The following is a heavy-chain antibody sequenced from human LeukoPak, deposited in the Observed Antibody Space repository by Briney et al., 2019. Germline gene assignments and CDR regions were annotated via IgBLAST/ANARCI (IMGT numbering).Heavy chain of an antibody. CDR1: GLTFSSYG. CDR2: ISADGSHE. CDR3: ATLIGGVPAPGGDDYYGMDV. J-gene: IGHJ6*02. Sequence: PGGSLRLSCAASGLTFSSYGMHWVRQARGKGLEWVAVISADGSHEYYTDSVKGRFTISRDNSKNTLFLQMNSLRAEDTAVYYCATLIGGVPAPGGDDYYGMDVRGQGTTVTVSS. V-gene: IGHV3-30*03. D-gene: IGHD2-2*01.